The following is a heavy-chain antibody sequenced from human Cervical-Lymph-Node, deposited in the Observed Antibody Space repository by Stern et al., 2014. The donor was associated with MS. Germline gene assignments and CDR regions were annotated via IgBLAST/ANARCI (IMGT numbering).Heavy chain of an antibody. D-gene: IGHD6-13*01. CDR1: GFTFRSYG. Sequence: VQLVQSGGGVVQPGRSLRLSCAASGFTFRSYGMHWVRQAPGKGLEWVAIISYAGRNKHYTDSVNGRFTISRDNSKNTLYLQMTSLRAEDTAVYYCAKDLTAVALYLEYWGQGAVVTVSS. CDR3: AKDLTAVALYLEY. CDR2: ISYAGRNK. J-gene: IGHJ4*02. V-gene: IGHV3-30*18.